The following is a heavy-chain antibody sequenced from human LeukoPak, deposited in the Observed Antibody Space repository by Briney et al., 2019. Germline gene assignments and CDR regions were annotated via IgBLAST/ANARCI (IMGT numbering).Heavy chain of an antibody. CDR2: ISISSSTI. Sequence: GGSLRLSCAASGFTFTSYSMNWVRHAPGKGLEWVSCISISSSTIYYGDSVKGRFTISRDNAKNSVYLQMNSLRDEDTAVYYCARELGYCSGTTCSVHYYGMDVWGQGTTVTVSS. CDR1: GFTFTSYS. CDR3: ARELGYCSGTTCSVHYYGMDV. V-gene: IGHV3-48*02. D-gene: IGHD2-2*01. J-gene: IGHJ6*02.